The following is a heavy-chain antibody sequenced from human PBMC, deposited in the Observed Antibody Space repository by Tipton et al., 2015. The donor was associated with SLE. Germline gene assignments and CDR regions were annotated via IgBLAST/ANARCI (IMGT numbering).Heavy chain of an antibody. V-gene: IGHV4-4*07. D-gene: IGHD1-26*01. CDR1: GGSISSYY. Sequence: TLSLICTVSGGSISSYYWSWIRQPAGQGLEWVGRIYTSGSTNYNPSLKSRVTMSVDTPKNQFSLKLSSVTAADTAVYYCAREPRSNSGSYYNYDYGMDVWGQGTTVTVSS. J-gene: IGHJ6*02. CDR2: IYTSGST. CDR3: AREPRSNSGSYYNYDYGMDV.